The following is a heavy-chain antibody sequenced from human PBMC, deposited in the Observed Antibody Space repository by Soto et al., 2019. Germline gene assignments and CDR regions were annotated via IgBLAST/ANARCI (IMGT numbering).Heavy chain of an antibody. J-gene: IGHJ4*02. CDR3: ARGVHYDSSGYYYFY. D-gene: IGHD3-22*01. CDR2: IIPLFGTA. CDR1: GGTFSTYA. Sequence: SVKVSCKASGGTFSTYAIDWVRQAPGQGLEWMGGIIPLFGTAKYAQNFQGRITITADESTNTAYMGLRSLRSQDTAVYYCARGVHYDSSGYYYFYWGQGTLVTVSS. V-gene: IGHV1-69*13.